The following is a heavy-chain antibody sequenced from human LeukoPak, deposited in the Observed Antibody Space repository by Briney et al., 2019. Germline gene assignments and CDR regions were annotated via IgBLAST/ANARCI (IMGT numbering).Heavy chain of an antibody. V-gene: IGHV4-30-2*01. Sequence: SQTLSLTCAVSGGSISSGGYSWSWIRQPPGKGLEWIGYIYHSGSTYYNPSLKSRVTISVDRSKNQFSLKLSSVTAADTAVYYCASSPTYYDILTGYYLDAFDIWGQGTVVTVSS. D-gene: IGHD3-9*01. CDR2: IYHSGST. J-gene: IGHJ3*02. CDR1: GGSISSGGYS. CDR3: ASSPTYYDILTGYYLDAFDI.